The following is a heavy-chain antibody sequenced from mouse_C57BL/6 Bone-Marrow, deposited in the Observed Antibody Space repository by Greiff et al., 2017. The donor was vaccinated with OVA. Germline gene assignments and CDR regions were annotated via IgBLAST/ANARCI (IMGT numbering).Heavy chain of an antibody. CDR3: ARASSHYFDY. CDR1: GYTFTSYW. J-gene: IGHJ2*01. CDR2: IDPSDSYT. V-gene: IGHV1-69*01. Sequence: QVQLQQPGAELVMPGASVKLSCKASGYTFTSYWMHWVKQRPGQGLEWIGEIDPSDSYTNYNQKFKGKSTLTVDKSSSTAYMQLSSLTSEESAVYYCARASSHYFDYWGQGTTLTVSS. D-gene: IGHD1-1*01.